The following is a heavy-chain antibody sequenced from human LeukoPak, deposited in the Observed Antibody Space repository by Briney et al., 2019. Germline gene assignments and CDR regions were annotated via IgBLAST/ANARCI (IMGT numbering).Heavy chain of an antibody. J-gene: IGHJ6*03. V-gene: IGHV4-59*01. CDR3: AREEWDYMDV. Sequence: SETLSLTCTVSGGSISSYYWSWIRQPPGKGLEWIGHIYYSGSTNYNPSLKSRVTISVDTSKNQFSLKLSSVTAADTAVYYCAREEWDYMDVWGKGTTVTISS. CDR1: GGSISSYY. D-gene: IGHD1-26*01. CDR2: IYYSGST.